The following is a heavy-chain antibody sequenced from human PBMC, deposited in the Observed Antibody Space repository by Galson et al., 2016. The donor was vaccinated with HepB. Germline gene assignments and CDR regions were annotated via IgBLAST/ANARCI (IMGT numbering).Heavy chain of an antibody. V-gene: IGHV3-53*01. CDR3: ARGVWVAPDWGPPWGFDL. D-gene: IGHD7-27*01. CDR2: SYSGGDT. J-gene: IGHJ3*01. Sequence: SLRLSCAASEFTVSSNYMAWVRQAPGKGLEWVSISYSGGDTYYAHSGKGRFTISRDNSKNTVSLQMNSLRAEDTAVYYCARGVWVAPDWGPPWGFDLWGQGTMVTVSS. CDR1: EFTVSSNY.